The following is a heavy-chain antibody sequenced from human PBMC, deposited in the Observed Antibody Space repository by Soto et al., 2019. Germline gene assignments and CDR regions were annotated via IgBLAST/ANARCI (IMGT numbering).Heavy chain of an antibody. V-gene: IGHV4-34*01. CDR2: INHSGST. J-gene: IGHJ6*02. CDR3: ARTSIAARPAYYYGMDV. D-gene: IGHD6-6*01. CDR1: GGSFSGYY. Sequence: SETLSLTCAVYGGSFSGYYWSWVRQPPGKGLEWIGEINHSGSTNYNPSLKSRVAISVDTSKNQFSLQLSSVTAADTAVYYCARTSIAARPAYYYGMDVWGQGTTVTVSS.